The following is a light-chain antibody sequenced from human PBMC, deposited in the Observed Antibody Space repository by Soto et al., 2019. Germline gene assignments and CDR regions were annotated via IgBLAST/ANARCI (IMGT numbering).Light chain of an antibody. V-gene: IGKV3D-20*01. CDR2: DAS. J-gene: IGKJ5*01. CDR3: QQYGSSPPIT. CDR1: QSVSSY. Sequence: EIVLTQSPANLSLSPGERATLSCRASQSVSSYLAWYQQKPGLAPRLLIYDASSRATGIPDRFSGSGSGTDFTLTISRLEPEDFAVYYCQQYGSSPPITFGQGTRLEIK.